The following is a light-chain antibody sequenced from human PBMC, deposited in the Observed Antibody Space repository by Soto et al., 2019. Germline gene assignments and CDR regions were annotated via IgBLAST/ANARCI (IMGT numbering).Light chain of an antibody. J-gene: IGKJ1*01. CDR3: QQYNNWPQT. CDR2: GAS. Sequence: EIVMTQSPATLSVSPGDRATLSCRASQSVSSYLAWYQQKPGQAPRLLIYGASTRATDIPARFSGSGSGTEFTLTISSLQSEDFAEYHCQQYNNWPQTFGQGTKVDIK. CDR1: QSVSSY. V-gene: IGKV3-15*01.